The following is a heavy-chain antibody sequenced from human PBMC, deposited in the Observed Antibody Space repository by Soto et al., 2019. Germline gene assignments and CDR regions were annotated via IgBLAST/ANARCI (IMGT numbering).Heavy chain of an antibody. J-gene: IGHJ4*02. D-gene: IGHD6-25*01. V-gene: IGHV1-69*12. CDR3: ARVNVGGLQSQSGYYFDY. CDR1: GGTFSSYA. Sequence: QVQLVQSGAEVKKPGSSVKVSCKASGGTFSSYAISWVRQAPGQGLEWMGGIIPIFGTANYAQKFQGRVMITADESTSAADMELISLRSDDTAVYYCARVNVGGLQSQSGYYFDYWGQGTLVTVSS. CDR2: IIPIFGTA.